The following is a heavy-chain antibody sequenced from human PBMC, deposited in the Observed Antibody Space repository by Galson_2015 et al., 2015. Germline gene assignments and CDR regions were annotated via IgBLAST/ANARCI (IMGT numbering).Heavy chain of an antibody. CDR3: TRSDWFDP. CDR2: IKSDGSST. J-gene: IGHJ5*02. CDR1: GFTFSGYW. Sequence: SLRLSCAASGFTFSGYWMHWVHQAPGKGLTWVSRIKSDGSSTTYADSVKGRFTISRDNAKNILYLQMNSLRADDTAVYYCTRSDWFDPWGQGTLVTVSS. V-gene: IGHV3-74*01.